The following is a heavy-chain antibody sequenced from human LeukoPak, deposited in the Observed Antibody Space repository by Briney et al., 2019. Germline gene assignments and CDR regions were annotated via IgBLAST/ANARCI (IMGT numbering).Heavy chain of an antibody. D-gene: IGHD5-12*01. Sequence: PTGGSLRLSCAASGFTFSSYGMHWVRQAPGKGLEWVTVISYDGSNKYYADSVKGRFTISRDNSKNTLYLQMNSLRAEDTAVYYCARGSGYEYDAFDIWGQGTMVTVSS. J-gene: IGHJ3*02. CDR3: ARGSGYEYDAFDI. CDR2: ISYDGSNK. CDR1: GFTFSSYG. V-gene: IGHV3-30*03.